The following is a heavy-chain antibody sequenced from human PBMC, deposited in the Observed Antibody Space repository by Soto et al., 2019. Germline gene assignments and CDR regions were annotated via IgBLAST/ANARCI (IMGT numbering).Heavy chain of an antibody. CDR2: IYYTGTT. D-gene: IGHD3-22*01. CDR3: ARGYIPDSNGYYPWDFDI. V-gene: IGHV4-30-4*08. J-gene: IGHJ3*02. Sequence: PSETLSLTCTVSGFSISSGGDYYWSWVRQPPGKGLESIGYIYYTGTTYYSPSLKSRVTISVDPPNDQFSLKVTSVTAADTATYYCARGYIPDSNGYYPWDFDIWGQGTMVTVSS. CDR1: GFSISSGGDYY.